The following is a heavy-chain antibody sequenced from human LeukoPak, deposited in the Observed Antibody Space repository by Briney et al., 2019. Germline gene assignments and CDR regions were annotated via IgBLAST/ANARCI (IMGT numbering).Heavy chain of an antibody. J-gene: IGHJ4*02. V-gene: IGHV3-23*01. CDR3: ARGDGYNFFDY. Sequence: GGSLRLSCAASGFTFSSYAMSWVRQAPGKGLECVSSISGTGGSTYYADSVKGRFTISRDNSENTLYLQMKSLRAEDTAVYYCARGDGYNFFDYWGQGTLVTVSS. D-gene: IGHD5-24*01. CDR1: GFTFSSYA. CDR2: ISGTGGST.